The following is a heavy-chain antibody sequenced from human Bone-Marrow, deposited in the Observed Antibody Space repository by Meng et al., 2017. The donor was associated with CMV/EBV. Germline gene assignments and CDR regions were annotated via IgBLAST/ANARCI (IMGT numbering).Heavy chain of an antibody. V-gene: IGHV3-9*01. D-gene: IGHD4-17*01. CDR3: AREKKRCGDV. J-gene: IGHJ6*02. CDR1: GFTFDDYA. CDR2: ISWNSGSI. Sequence: SLKISCAASGFTFDDYAMHWVRQAPGKGLEWVSGISWNSGSIGYADSVKGRFTISRDNAKNALYLQMNSLRAEDTAVYYCAREKKRCGDVWGQGTTVTVSS.